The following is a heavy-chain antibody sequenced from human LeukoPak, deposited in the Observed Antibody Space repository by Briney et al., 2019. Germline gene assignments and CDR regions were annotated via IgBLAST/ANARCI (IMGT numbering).Heavy chain of an antibody. D-gene: IGHD4-17*01. CDR2: IWSHGNTK. CDR3: ARDDDYDDHNTLDM. J-gene: IGHJ3*02. V-gene: IGHV3-33*08. CDR1: RFTLSTYW. Sequence: GGSLRLSCAASRFTLSTYWMSWVRQAPGKGLEWVAVIWSHGNTKKYADSVTGRFTISRDNSKNTLYLEMNTLRAEDTAVYYCARDDDYDDHNTLDMWGHGTMVTVSS.